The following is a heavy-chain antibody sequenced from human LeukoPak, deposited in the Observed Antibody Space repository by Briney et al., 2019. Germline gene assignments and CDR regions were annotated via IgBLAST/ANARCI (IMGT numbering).Heavy chain of an antibody. J-gene: IGHJ4*02. CDR2: IYSGGST. D-gene: IGHD2-21*02. Sequence: GGSLGLSCAASGFTDRINYIMGATGPSGRGWEGVSVIYSGGSTYYADSVKGRFTISRDKSKNTLYLQINSLRAEDTAVYYCARGGDRRPFDYWGQGTLVTVSS. CDR1: GFTDRINY. V-gene: IGHV3-66*01. CDR3: ARGGDRRPFDY.